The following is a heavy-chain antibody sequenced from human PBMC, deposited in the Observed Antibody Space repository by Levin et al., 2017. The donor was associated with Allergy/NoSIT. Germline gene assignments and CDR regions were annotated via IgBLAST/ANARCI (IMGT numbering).Heavy chain of an antibody. J-gene: IGHJ4*02. Sequence: SETLSLTCSVSGGSISSTSYYWGWIRQPPGKGLEWIGNIYHSGSTYYNPSLKSRVTISIDTSKNHFSMKLSSVTAADTAVYYCARSYRTVRTSGAGEYIHFDYWGQGILVTVSS. CDR1: GGSISSTSYY. D-gene: IGHD2-15*01. CDR3: ARSYRTVRTSGAGEYIHFDY. V-gene: IGHV4-39*02. CDR2: IYHSGST.